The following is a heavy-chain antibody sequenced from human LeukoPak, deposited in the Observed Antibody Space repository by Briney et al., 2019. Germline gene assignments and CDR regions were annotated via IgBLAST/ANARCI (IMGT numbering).Heavy chain of an antibody. D-gene: IGHD4-17*01. V-gene: IGHV3-33*03. J-gene: IGHJ4*02. Sequence: PGRSLRLSCAASGFTFSTYGMHWVRQAPGKGLEWVAHILLDGNNKYYPDSVKGRFTISRDNSKNTLYLQMNSLRAEDTAVYYCAKDGEYHGDLYYFDYWGQGTLVTVSS. CDR1: GFTFSTYG. CDR3: AKDGEYHGDLYYFDY. CDR2: ILLDGNNK.